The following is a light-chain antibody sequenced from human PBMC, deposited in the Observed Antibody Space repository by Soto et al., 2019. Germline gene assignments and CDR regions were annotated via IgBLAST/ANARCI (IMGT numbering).Light chain of an antibody. CDR2: DVS. CDR1: QSISGW. V-gene: IGKV1-5*01. J-gene: IGKJ1*01. Sequence: DIQMTQSPSTLSASVGDRVTITCRASQSISGWLAWYQQKPGKAPKLLIYDVSSLESGVPSRFSGSGSVTEFTLTIISLQPSEFATYYCQQYNIYWTFGQGTKVDVK. CDR3: QQYNIYWT.